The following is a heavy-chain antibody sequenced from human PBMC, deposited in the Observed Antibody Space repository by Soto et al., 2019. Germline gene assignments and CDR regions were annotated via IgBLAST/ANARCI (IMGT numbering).Heavy chain of an antibody. V-gene: IGHV3-21*01. D-gene: IGHD3-10*01. CDR2: ISSSISYI. CDR1: GFTFSSYA. Sequence: PGGSLRLSCAASGFTFSSYAMSWVRQAPGKGLEWVSSISSSISYIYYADSVKGRFTISRDNAKNSLYLQMNSLRAEDTAVYYCARGPRKQLLGERGYYYYYVLDVWGQGTRVTVSS. CDR3: ARGPRKQLLGERGYYYYYVLDV. J-gene: IGHJ6*02.